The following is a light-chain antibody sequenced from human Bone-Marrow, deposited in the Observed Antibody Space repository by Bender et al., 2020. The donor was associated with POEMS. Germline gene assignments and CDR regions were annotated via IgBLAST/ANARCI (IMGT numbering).Light chain of an antibody. CDR1: SIGTKN. J-gene: IGLJ2*01. CDR2: QDT. V-gene: IGLV3-21*01. Sequence: SYVLTQPPSVSVAPGQTAEIVCGGDSIGTKNVHWYQQRPGQSPVLVIYQDTMRPSVSPGRFSGSNSGKAATLTIAGTQAMDEADYYCQAWDGSHVVFGGGTKLAVL. CDR3: QAWDGSHVV.